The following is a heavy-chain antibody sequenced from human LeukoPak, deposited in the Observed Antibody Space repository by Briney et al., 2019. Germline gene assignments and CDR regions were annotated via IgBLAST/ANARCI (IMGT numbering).Heavy chain of an antibody. D-gene: IGHD2-2*02. Sequence: ASVKVSCKASGYTFTSYDINWVRQATGQGLEWMGWMNPNSGNTGYAQKFQGRVTMTRNTSISTAYMELSSLRSEDTAVYYCARVPAAIEAMDVWGKGTTVTVSS. CDR2: MNPNSGNT. CDR1: GYTFTSYD. CDR3: ARVPAAIEAMDV. V-gene: IGHV1-8*01. J-gene: IGHJ6*03.